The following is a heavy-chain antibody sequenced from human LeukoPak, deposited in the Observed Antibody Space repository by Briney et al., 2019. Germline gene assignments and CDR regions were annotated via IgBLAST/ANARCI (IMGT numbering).Heavy chain of an antibody. CDR2: INAGNGDA. CDR3: ARGPASYYYDSSGPGVQH. CDR1: GYTFTTYA. V-gene: IGHV1-3*01. J-gene: IGHJ1*01. Sequence: ASVKVSCKASGYTFTTYAIHWVRQAPGRSLEWMGRINAGNGDAKYSQNFHDRVTMTRNTSISTAYMELSSLRSEDTAVYYCARGPASYYYDSSGPGVQHWGQGTLVTVSS. D-gene: IGHD3-22*01.